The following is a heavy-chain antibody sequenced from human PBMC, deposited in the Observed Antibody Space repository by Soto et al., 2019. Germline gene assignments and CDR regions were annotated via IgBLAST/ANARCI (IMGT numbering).Heavy chain of an antibody. V-gene: IGHV4-59*08. CDR1: GGSISSHY. J-gene: IGHJ5*02. Sequence: SETLSLTCTVSGGSISSHYWSWVRQAPGKGLEWIGHIYYRGSTTYNPSLRSRSTISVDTSKNQFSLKLSSVTAADTAVYYCARGWPEGIVVVPAAIHFNWFDPWGQGTLVTVSS. CDR3: ARGWPEGIVVVPAAIHFNWFDP. CDR2: IYYRGST. D-gene: IGHD2-2*02.